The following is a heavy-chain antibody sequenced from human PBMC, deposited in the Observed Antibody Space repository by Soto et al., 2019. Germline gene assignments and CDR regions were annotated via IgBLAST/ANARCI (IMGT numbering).Heavy chain of an antibody. CDR1: GYTFTSYG. D-gene: IGHD3-9*01. Sequence: GASVKVSCKASGYTFTSYGISWVRQAPGQGLEWMGWISAYNGNTNYAQKLQGRVTITTDTSTSTAYMELRSLRSDDTAVYYCARGRYDILTGYRIDYWGQGTLVTVSS. CDR3: ARGRYDILTGYRIDY. J-gene: IGHJ4*02. V-gene: IGHV1-18*01. CDR2: ISAYNGNT.